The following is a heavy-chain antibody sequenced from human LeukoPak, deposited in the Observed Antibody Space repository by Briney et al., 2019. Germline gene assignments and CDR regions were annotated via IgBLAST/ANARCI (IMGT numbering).Heavy chain of an antibody. CDR3: ARSRTYSYGPRGYFDY. J-gene: IGHJ4*02. D-gene: IGHD5-18*01. CDR2: INPSGGST. V-gene: IGHV1-46*01. CDR1: GYTFTSYY. Sequence: ASVKVSCKASGYTFTSYYMHWVRQAPGQGLERMGIINPSGGSTSYAQKFQGRVTMTRDTSTSTVYMELSSLRSEDTAVYYCARSRTYSYGPRGYFDYWGQGTLVTVSS.